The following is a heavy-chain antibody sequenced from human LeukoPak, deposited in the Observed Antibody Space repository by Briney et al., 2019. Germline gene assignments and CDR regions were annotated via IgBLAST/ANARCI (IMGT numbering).Heavy chain of an antibody. D-gene: IGHD3-16*02. Sequence: GGSLRLSCAASGFTFSSYWMHWVRQAPGKGLVWVSRMNSDGSTTNYADSVKGRFTISRDNAKNTLYLQMNSLRAEDTAVYYCATAGDYRFDYWGQGTQVTVSS. V-gene: IGHV3-74*01. CDR3: ATAGDYRFDY. CDR2: MNSDGSTT. J-gene: IGHJ4*02. CDR1: GFTFSSYW.